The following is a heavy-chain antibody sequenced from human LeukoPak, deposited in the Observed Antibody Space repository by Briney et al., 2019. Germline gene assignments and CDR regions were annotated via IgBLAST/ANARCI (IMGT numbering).Heavy chain of an antibody. J-gene: IGHJ4*02. D-gene: IGHD2-2*01. V-gene: IGHV4-34*01. CDR2: INHSGST. CDR1: VGSFSGYY. CDR3: ARGRVVPATFDY. Sequence: SETLSLTCAVYVGSFSGYYWSWIRQPPGKGLEWIGEINHSGSTNYNPYLKSRVTISVGTYKNHSSLKLSSVTAADTAVYYCARGRVVPATFDYWGQGTLVTVSS.